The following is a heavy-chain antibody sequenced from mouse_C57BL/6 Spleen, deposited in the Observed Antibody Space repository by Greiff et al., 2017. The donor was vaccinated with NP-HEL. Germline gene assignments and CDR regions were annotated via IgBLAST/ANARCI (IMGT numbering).Heavy chain of an antibody. V-gene: IGHV1-19*01. D-gene: IGHD2-2*01. CDR3: ARRGLYYGYDYWYFDV. CDR1: GYTFTDYY. J-gene: IGHJ1*03. CDR2: INPYNGGT. Sequence: VQLQQSGPVLVKPGASVKMSCKASGYTFTDYYMNWVKQSHGKSLEWIGVINPYNGGTSYNQKFKGKATLTVDKSSSTAYMELNSLTSEDSAVYYCARRGLYYGYDYWYFDVWGTGTTVTVSS.